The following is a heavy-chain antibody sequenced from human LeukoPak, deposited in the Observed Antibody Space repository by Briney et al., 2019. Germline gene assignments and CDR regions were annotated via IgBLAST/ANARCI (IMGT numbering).Heavy chain of an antibody. V-gene: IGHV3-74*01. J-gene: IGHJ1*01. Sequence: GGSLRLSCAASGFTFSSHWMHWVRQAPGKGLVWVSRISRDGSSTAYVDSVKGRFTISRDNVKNTLYLQMNSLRVEDTAVYYCARDPDYGGKSTIQDWGQGTLVTVSS. CDR2: ISRDGSST. CDR1: GFTFSSHW. CDR3: ARDPDYGGKSTIQD. D-gene: IGHD4-23*01.